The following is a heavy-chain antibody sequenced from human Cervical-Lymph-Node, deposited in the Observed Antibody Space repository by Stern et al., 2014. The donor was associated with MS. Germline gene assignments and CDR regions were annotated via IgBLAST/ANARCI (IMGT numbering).Heavy chain of an antibody. D-gene: IGHD1-26*01. CDR3: ARDGGATFDP. CDR1: GYTFTSYG. V-gene: IGHV1-18*04. J-gene: IGHJ5*02. Sequence: QVQLVESGAEVKKPGASVKGSCKASGYTFTSYGISWVRQAPGQGLECMGWISPYNGNTNYAQKFQGRVTMTQYTSTGTASMELRSLRSDDTAVYYCARDGGATFDPWGQGTLVTVSS. CDR2: ISPYNGNT.